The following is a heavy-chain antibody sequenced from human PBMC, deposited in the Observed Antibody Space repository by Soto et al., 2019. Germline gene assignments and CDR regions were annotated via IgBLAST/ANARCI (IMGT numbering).Heavy chain of an antibody. D-gene: IGHD6-19*01. CDR3: ARDRYSSGWYYYGMDV. J-gene: IGHJ6*02. V-gene: IGHV4-59*01. Sequence: SETLSLTCTASGGSISSYYWSWIRQPPGKGLEWIGYIYYSGSTNYNPSLKSRVTISVDTSKNQFSLKLSSVTAADTAVYYCARDRYSSGWYYYGMDVWGQGTTVTVSS. CDR1: GGSISSYY. CDR2: IYYSGST.